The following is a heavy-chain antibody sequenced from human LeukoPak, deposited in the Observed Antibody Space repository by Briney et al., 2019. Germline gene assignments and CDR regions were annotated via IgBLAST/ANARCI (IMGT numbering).Heavy chain of an antibody. Sequence: GGSLRLSCAASGFTVSSNYMSWVRQAPGKGLEWVAVISYNGNNKYNADSVKGRFTISRDNSKNTLYLQMNSLRAEDTAMYYCARDISSYDSSGYYGPDYWGQGTLVTVSS. J-gene: IGHJ4*02. CDR3: ARDISSYDSSGYYGPDY. CDR1: GFTVSSNY. D-gene: IGHD3-22*01. CDR2: ISYNGNNK. V-gene: IGHV3-30-3*01.